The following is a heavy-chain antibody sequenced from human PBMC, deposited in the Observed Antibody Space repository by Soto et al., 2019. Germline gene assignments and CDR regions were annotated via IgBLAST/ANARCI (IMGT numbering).Heavy chain of an antibody. CDR2: ISGYNGNT. CDR3: AREGPRPYYYYGMDV. V-gene: IGHV1-18*01. Sequence: ASVKVSCKSPGYTFSMSGISWVRQAPGQGLEWMGWISGYNGNTNYEQKFQDRVTMTTDATTNTAYMELRSLRSDDTAVYYCAREGPRPYYYYGMDVWGQGTTVTV. J-gene: IGHJ6*02. CDR1: GYTFSMSG.